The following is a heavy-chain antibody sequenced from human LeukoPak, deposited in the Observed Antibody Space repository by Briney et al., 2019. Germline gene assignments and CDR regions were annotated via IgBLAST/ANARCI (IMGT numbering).Heavy chain of an antibody. CDR3: ARDSVVRDGYLTDY. J-gene: IGHJ4*02. Sequence: SETLSLTCTVSGASISSGSYYWGWLRQPPGKGLEWIGRIYTSGSTNYNPSLKRRVTMSVDTSKNQFSLKLSSVTAADTAVYYCARDSVVRDGYLTDYWGQGTLVTVSS. V-gene: IGHV4-61*02. CDR1: GASISSGSYY. D-gene: IGHD5-24*01. CDR2: IYTSGST.